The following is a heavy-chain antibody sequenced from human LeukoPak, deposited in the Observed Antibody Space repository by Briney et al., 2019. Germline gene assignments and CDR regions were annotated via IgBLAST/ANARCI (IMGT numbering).Heavy chain of an antibody. CDR1: GFTFSSYA. D-gene: IGHD2-2*01. Sequence: PGGSLRPSCAASGFTFSSYAMHWVRQAPGKGLEWVAVISYDGSNKYYADSVKGRFTISRDNSKNTLYLQMNSLRAEDTAVYYCARDYQLLTSNWGQGTLVTVSS. CDR2: ISYDGSNK. V-gene: IGHV3-30*04. CDR3: ARDYQLLTSN. J-gene: IGHJ4*02.